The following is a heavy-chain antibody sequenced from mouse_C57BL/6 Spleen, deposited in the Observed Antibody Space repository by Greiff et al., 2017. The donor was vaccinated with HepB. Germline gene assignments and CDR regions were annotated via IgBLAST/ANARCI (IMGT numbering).Heavy chain of an antibody. CDR1: GYTFTNYW. V-gene: IGHV1-63*01. CDR3: ARRWDDYFDY. Sequence: VQLQQSGAELVRPGTSVKMSCKASGYTFTNYWIGWAKQRPGHGLEWIGDIYPGGGYTNYNEKFKGKATLTADKSSSTAYMQFSSLPSEDSAIYYCARRWDDYFDYWGQGTTLTVSS. CDR2: IYPGGGYT. J-gene: IGHJ2*01. D-gene: IGHD4-1*01.